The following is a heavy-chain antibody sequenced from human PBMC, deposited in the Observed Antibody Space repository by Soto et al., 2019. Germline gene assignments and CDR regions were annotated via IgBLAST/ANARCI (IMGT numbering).Heavy chain of an antibody. V-gene: IGHV3-33*01. CDR3: ARDRFWGQQLPHNCFDP. CDR1: GFTFSGYG. CDR2: IGYDGSNK. D-gene: IGHD6-13*01. J-gene: IGHJ5*02. Sequence: QVQLVESGGGVVQPGRSLRLSCAASGFTFSGYGMHWVRQAPGKGLEWVALIGYDGSNKQYADSVKGRFTISRDNSKNTLYLQMNSLRAEDTAVYYCARDRFWGQQLPHNCFDPWGQGTLVTVSS.